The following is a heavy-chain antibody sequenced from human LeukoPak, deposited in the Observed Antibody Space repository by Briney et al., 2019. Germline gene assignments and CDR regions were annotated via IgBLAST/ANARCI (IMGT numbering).Heavy chain of an antibody. Sequence: SDTLSLTCTVSGGSINGFYWSWTRQPPGKGLEWIGYIYYSGGTHYNPSLKSRVTISIGTSKDQFSLRLSSVTAADTAVYYCARRATSSYYFDYWGQGTLVTVSS. CDR1: GGSINGFY. CDR2: IYYSGGT. D-gene: IGHD6-6*01. J-gene: IGHJ4*02. V-gene: IGHV4-59*08. CDR3: ARRATSSYYFDY.